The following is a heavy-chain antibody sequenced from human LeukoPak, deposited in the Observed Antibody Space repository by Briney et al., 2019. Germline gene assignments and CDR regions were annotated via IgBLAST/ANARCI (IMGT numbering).Heavy chain of an antibody. V-gene: IGHV3-23*01. D-gene: IGHD1-26*01. CDR3: AKDRGSRDYFDY. J-gene: IGHJ4*02. Sequence: QPGGSLRLSCAACGFTFSSYAMSWVRQAPGKGLEWVSYISGSGGSTYYADSVKGRFTISRDNSKNTLYLQMNSLRAEDTAVYYCAKDRGSRDYFDYWGQGTLVTVSS. CDR1: GFTFSSYA. CDR2: ISGSGGST.